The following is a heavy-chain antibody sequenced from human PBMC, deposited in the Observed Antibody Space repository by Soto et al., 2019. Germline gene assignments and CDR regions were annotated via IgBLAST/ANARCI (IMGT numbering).Heavy chain of an antibody. D-gene: IGHD6-13*01. CDR3: ARDSGAKLSSS. V-gene: IGHV1-69*01. Sequence: GGSVKVSCKASGGTFSSYRINWVRQAPGQGLEWVGGIVPIYRTADYAQKFQGRVTITADESARTSYMELRSLKSQDTAVYYCARDSGAKLSSSWGQGTLVTVSS. CDR2: IVPIYRTA. J-gene: IGHJ4*02. CDR1: GGTFSSYR.